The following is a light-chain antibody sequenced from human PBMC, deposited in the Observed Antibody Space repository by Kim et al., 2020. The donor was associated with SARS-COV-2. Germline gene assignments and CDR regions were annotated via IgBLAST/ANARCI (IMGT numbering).Light chain of an antibody. V-gene: IGLV6-57*03. CDR2: EDK. J-gene: IGLJ2*01. CDR3: QSGRL. CDR1: SGSIASYF. Sequence: ESPGKAATIPYTHRSGSIASYFVQWYQQRPGIAPTSVIYEDKQTPSLVAVRFSGSIDDSSNSASLTDSGLKTEDEANYYCQSGRLFGGGTQLTVL.